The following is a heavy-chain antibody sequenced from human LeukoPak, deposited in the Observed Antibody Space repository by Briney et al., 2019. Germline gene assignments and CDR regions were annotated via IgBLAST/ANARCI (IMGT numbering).Heavy chain of an antibody. V-gene: IGHV1-8*03. CDR3: ASSRFYYMDV. CDR2: MIPNSGNT. J-gene: IGHJ6*03. Sequence: GASVKVSCKASGYTFTGYYIHWVRQAPGQGLEWMGWMIPNSGNTGYAQKFQGRVTITRNTSISTAYMELSSLRSEDTAVYYCASSRFYYMDVWGKGTTVTVSS. CDR1: GYTFTGYY.